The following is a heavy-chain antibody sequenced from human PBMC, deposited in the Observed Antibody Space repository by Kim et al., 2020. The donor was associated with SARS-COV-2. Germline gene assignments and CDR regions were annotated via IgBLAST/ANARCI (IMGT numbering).Heavy chain of an antibody. V-gene: IGHV4-34*01. CDR2: ISHAGNT. CDR3: AREVLLSFGRGWFDP. CDR1: GDSFSGNY. J-gene: IGHJ5*02. Sequence: SETLSLTCAVFGDSFSGNYWSWIRQPPGKGLEWIGEISHAGNTNYNASLQSRVTISLDTSRNQFSLKMNSVTAADTAGYYCAREVLLSFGRGWFDPWGQG. D-gene: IGHD3-10*01.